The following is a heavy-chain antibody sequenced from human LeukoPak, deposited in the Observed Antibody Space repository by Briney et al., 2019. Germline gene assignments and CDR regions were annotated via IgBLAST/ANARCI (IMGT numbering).Heavy chain of an antibody. Sequence: PGGSLRLSCAASGLTFSSYSMNWVRQAPGKGLEWVSSISSRSNYIYYADSVRGRFTISRDNAKNSLYLQMNSLRAEDTAVYYCARDSSSSYYYYGMDVWGQGTTVTVSS. J-gene: IGHJ6*02. CDR1: GLTFSSYS. D-gene: IGHD6-6*01. CDR2: ISSRSNYI. CDR3: ARDSSSSYYYYGMDV. V-gene: IGHV3-21*01.